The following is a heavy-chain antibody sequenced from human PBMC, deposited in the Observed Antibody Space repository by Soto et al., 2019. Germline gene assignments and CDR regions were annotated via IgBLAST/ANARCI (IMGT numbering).Heavy chain of an antibody. CDR3: ARGGGYHDY. V-gene: IGHV4-59*01. D-gene: IGHD1-26*01. Sequence: PSETLSLTCTVSGGSIGSYYWNWIRQPPGKGLEWIGYINDSGSAHYNPSLKSRVTISVDTFKKQFSLKLTSVTAADTAVYYCARGGGYHDYWGQGTKVTVSS. J-gene: IGHJ4*03. CDR2: INDSGSA. CDR1: GGSIGSYY.